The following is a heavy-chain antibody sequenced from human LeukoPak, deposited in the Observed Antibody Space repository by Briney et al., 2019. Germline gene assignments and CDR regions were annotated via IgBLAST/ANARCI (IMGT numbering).Heavy chain of an antibody. CDR1: GYTFTSYD. J-gene: IGHJ4*02. Sequence: ASVKVSCKASGYTFTSYDINWVRQATGQGLEWMGWMNPNSGNTGYAQKFQGRVTMTRNTSISTAYMELSSLRSEDTAVYYCARDDYSSGWYEDYWGQGTLVTVSS. D-gene: IGHD6-19*01. CDR3: ARDDYSSGWYEDY. CDR2: MNPNSGNT. V-gene: IGHV1-8*01.